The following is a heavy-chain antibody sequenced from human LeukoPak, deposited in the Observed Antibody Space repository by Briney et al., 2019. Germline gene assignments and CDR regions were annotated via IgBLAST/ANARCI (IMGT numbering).Heavy chain of an antibody. CDR2: IYPDDSAV. D-gene: IGHD3-10*02. Sequence: GSSLKSSCKGSGYTFNTNWIAWVRQKPGKGLEWMGVIYPDDSAVRYNPSFEGLVTISADKSSSAVSLHWSSLRASDSAMYYCARRRGSLYSFDYWGQVTLVTVSS. CDR3: ARRRGSLYSFDY. J-gene: IGHJ4*02. V-gene: IGHV5-51*01. CDR1: GYTFNTNW.